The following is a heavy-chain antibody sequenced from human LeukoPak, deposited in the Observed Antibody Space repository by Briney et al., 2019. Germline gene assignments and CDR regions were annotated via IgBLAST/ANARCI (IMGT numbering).Heavy chain of an antibody. CDR3: ARAPVTTCSGAYCYPFDY. V-gene: IGHV3-23*01. CDR2: ISVSGNT. Sequence: GGSLRLSCAASGFTFSSYGMHWVRQAPGKGLEWVSAISVSGNTYHADSVKGRFTISRDSSKNTLYLQMNRLRAEDAAVYYCARAPVTTCSGAYCYPFDYWGQGTLVTVSS. CDR1: GFTFSSYG. D-gene: IGHD2-21*01. J-gene: IGHJ4*02.